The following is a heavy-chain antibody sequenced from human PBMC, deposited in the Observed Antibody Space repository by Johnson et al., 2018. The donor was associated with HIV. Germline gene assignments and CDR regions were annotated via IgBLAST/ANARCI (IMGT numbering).Heavy chain of an antibody. Sequence: VQLVESGGGLVQPGRSLRLSCAASGFTFDDYAMHWVRPAPGKGLELVYGISWTSGSIGYADSVKGRFTISKHNAKNSLYLQMNSLRAEDTALYYCAKDLEGFMVQGQPMGLHAFDIWGQGTMVTVSS. CDR3: AKDLEGFMVQGQPMGLHAFDI. V-gene: IGHV3-9*01. CDR2: ISWTSGSI. D-gene: IGHD3-10*01. J-gene: IGHJ3*02. CDR1: GFTFDDYA.